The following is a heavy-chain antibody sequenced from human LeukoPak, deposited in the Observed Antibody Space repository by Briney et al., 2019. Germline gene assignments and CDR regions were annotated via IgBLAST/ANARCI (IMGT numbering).Heavy chain of an antibody. J-gene: IGHJ3*02. CDR3: ARESGRYDAFDI. CDR2: IYYSGST. Sequence: SETLSLTCTVSGGSISGYYCSWIRQPPGKGLEWIGYIYYSGSTNYNPSLKSRVTLSVDTSKNQFSLKLSSVTAADTAVYYCARESGRYDAFDIWGQGTMVTVSP. CDR1: GGSISGYY. D-gene: IGHD6-25*01. V-gene: IGHV4-59*12.